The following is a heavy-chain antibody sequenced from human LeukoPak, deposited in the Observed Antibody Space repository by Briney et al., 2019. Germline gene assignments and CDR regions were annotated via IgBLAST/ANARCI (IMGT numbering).Heavy chain of an antibody. CDR3: ARVRYGNYFDY. J-gene: IGHJ4*02. V-gene: IGHV3-7*04. CDR1: GFTSSDSW. CDR2: IKQDGSEK. Sequence: GGSLRLSCAASGFTSSDSWMSWVRQAPGKGLEWVGNIKQDGSEKYFVDSVKGRFTISRDNAKNSLYLQMNSLRAEDTAVYYCARVRYGNYFDYWGQGTLVTVSS. D-gene: IGHD3-16*02.